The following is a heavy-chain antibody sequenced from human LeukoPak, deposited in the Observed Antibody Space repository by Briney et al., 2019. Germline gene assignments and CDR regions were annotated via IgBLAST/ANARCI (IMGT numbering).Heavy chain of an antibody. CDR2: IKQDGSEK. Sequence: GGSLRLSCAASGFSFSNYAMTWVRQAPGKGLEWVANIKQDGSEKYYVDSVKGRFTISRDNAKNSLYLQMNSLRAEDTAVYYCVYSSSWYGYFDYWGQGTLVTVSS. D-gene: IGHD6-13*01. CDR3: VYSSSWYGYFDY. V-gene: IGHV3-7*01. CDR1: GFSFSNYA. J-gene: IGHJ4*02.